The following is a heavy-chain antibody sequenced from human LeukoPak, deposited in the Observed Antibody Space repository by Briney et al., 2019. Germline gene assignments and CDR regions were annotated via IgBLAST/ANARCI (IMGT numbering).Heavy chain of an antibody. Sequence: GGSLRLSCAASGFTFSSYSMNWVRQAPGKGLEWVSSISSSSSYIYYADSVKGRFTISRDNAKNSLYLQMNSPRAEDTAVYYCARGKGSGSYYYFDYWGQGTLVTVSS. CDR1: GFTFSSYS. CDR2: ISSSSSYI. J-gene: IGHJ4*02. CDR3: ARGKGSGSYYYFDY. V-gene: IGHV3-21*01. D-gene: IGHD3-10*01.